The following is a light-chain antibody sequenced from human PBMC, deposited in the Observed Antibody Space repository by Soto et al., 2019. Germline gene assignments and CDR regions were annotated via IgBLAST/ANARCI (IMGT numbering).Light chain of an antibody. V-gene: IGKV1-5*03. J-gene: IGKJ2*01. CDR3: QQYNSN. Sequence: DIQMTQSPSTLSASVGDRVTITCRASQSISSWLAWYQLKPGKAPKLLIYKASSLESGVPSRFSGSGSGTEFTLTISGLQPDDFATYYCQQYNSNFGQGTKLEIK. CDR1: QSISSW. CDR2: KAS.